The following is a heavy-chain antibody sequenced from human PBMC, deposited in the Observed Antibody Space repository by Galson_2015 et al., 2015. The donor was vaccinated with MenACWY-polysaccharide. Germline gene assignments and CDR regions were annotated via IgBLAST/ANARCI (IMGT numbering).Heavy chain of an antibody. Sequence: TLSLTCTVSGGSISSGDYYWSWIRQPPGKGLEWIGYIYYGGSSYYNPSLKSRVTISADTSKNQFSLKLTSVTAADTAVYYCASAQTTVTIGYWGQGTLVTVSS. D-gene: IGHD4-17*01. CDR3: ASAQTTVTIGY. J-gene: IGHJ4*02. CDR2: IYYGGSS. CDR1: GGSISSGDYY. V-gene: IGHV4-30-4*01.